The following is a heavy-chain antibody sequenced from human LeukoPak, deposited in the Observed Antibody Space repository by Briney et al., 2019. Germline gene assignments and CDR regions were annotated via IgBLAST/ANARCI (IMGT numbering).Heavy chain of an antibody. CDR1: GFTFSSYG. V-gene: IGHV3-30*02. D-gene: IGHD2-8*02. CDR3: ATYLGGVAYYFDY. Sequence: GGSLRLSCAASGFTFSSYGMHWVRQAPGKGREWVAFIQYDGSNKYSADSVKGRFTISRDNSKNTLYLQMNSLRAEDTAVYYCATYLGGVAYYFDYWGQGTLVTVSS. J-gene: IGHJ4*02. CDR2: IQYDGSNK.